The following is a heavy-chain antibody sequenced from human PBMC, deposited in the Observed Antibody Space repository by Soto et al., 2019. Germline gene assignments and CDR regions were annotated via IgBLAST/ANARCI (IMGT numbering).Heavy chain of an antibody. CDR3: ASGRETAMDTYYYYGMDV. Sequence: QVQLVQSGAEVQKPGSSVKVSCKASGGTFSSYAISWVRQAPGPGLEWMGGIIPIFGTATYAQKFQGRVTITADESTSTAYMELSSLRSEDTAVYYCASGRETAMDTYYYYGMDVWGQGTTVTVSS. CDR2: IIPIFGTA. V-gene: IGHV1-69*01. D-gene: IGHD5-18*01. CDR1: GGTFSSYA. J-gene: IGHJ6*02.